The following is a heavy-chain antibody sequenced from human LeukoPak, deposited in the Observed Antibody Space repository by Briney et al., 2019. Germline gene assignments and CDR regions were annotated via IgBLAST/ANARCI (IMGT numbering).Heavy chain of an antibody. CDR2: MSGSAGST. CDR1: GFTFSSYG. Sequence: PGGSLRLSCAASGFTFSSYGMSWVRQAPGKGLEWVSGMSGSAGSTSYADSVKGQFTISRDNSKNTLYLQMNSLRAEDTAVYYCAKGPRTVRFGDRHKGMFDYWGQGTLVTVSS. V-gene: IGHV3-23*01. CDR3: AKGPRTVRFGDRHKGMFDY. D-gene: IGHD3-10*01. J-gene: IGHJ4*02.